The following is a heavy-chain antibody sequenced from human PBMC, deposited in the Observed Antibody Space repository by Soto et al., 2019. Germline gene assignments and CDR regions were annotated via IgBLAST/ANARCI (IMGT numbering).Heavy chain of an antibody. J-gene: IGHJ4*02. D-gene: IGHD2-15*01. V-gene: IGHV4-34*01. CDR3: AREKGTDGYDNTPGGMDF. CDR1: GGSFSGYY. CDR2: INHSGST. Sequence: SETLSLTCAVYGGSFSGYYWSWIRQPPGKGLEWIGEINHSGSTNYNPSLKSRVTISVDTSKNQFSLKLSSVTAADTAVYFCAREKGTDGYDNTPGGMDFWGPGTLVTVPQ.